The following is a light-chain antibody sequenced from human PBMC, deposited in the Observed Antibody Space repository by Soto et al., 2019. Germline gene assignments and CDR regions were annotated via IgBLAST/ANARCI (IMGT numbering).Light chain of an antibody. Sequence: QSVLTQPASVSGSPGQSITISCTGTSRDVGAYNYVSWYQQHPGKAPKLMVYDVTNRPSGVSDRFSGSKSGNTASLTISGLQAEDEAYYFCSSHSNITPYVFGTGTKVTVL. CDR2: DVT. CDR1: SRDVGAYNY. J-gene: IGLJ1*01. V-gene: IGLV2-14*01. CDR3: SSHSNITPYV.